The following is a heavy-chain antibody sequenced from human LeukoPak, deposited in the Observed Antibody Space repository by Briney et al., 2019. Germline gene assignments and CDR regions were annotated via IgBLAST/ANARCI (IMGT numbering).Heavy chain of an antibody. Sequence: GGSLRLSCEASGFTFTTYSMTWVRQTPGEGLEWVSSISTRDTFINYADSVKGRFTISSDNARNSLYLQMNTLRADDTAVYYCARGRGWTYDSWGRGTLVTVSS. CDR1: GFTFTTYS. J-gene: IGHJ4*02. V-gene: IGHV3-21*01. CDR3: ARGRGWTYDS. CDR2: ISTRDTFI. D-gene: IGHD6-19*01.